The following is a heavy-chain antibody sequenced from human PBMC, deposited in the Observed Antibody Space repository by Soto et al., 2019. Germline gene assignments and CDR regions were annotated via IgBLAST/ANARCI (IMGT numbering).Heavy chain of an antibody. Sequence: SSETLSLISAVSEGSSSSTNWGSWVRQPPGKGLEWIGEIYHSGSTNYNPSLKSRVTISVDKSKNQFSLKLSSVTAADTAVYYCARREGDDRQYYYYCMDV. J-gene: IGHJ6*03. D-gene: IGHD2-21*01. V-gene: IGHV4-4*02. CDR1: EGSSSSTNW. CDR2: IYHSGST. CDR3: ARREGDDRQYYYYCMDV.